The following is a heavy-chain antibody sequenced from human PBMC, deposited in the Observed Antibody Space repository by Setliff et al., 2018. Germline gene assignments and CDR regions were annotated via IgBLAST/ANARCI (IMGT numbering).Heavy chain of an antibody. CDR1: GHTFTSYF. CDR3: ARGLIALPGPSGDMGYFDY. Sequence: ASVKVSCKASGHTFTSYFMQWVRQAPGQGLEWMGMINPSGGYTIYAQKFQGRVTMTRDTSTSTVYLELSSLRSEDTAVYYCARGLIALPGPSGDMGYFDYWGQGTLVTVSS. CDR2: INPSGGYT. D-gene: IGHD7-27*01. V-gene: IGHV1-46*01. J-gene: IGHJ4*02.